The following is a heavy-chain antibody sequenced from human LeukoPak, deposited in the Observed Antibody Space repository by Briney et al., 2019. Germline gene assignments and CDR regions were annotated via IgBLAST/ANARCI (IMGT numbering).Heavy chain of an antibody. D-gene: IGHD4-17*01. CDR2: ISYDGSNK. CDR3: AKGATTVTSLGYFDY. V-gene: IGHV3-30-3*01. Sequence: GGSLRLSCTAPGFTFSNYAMHWVRQAPGKGLEWVAVISYDGSNKYYADSVKGRFTISRDNFRNTLYLQMNSLRAEDTAVYYCAKGATTVTSLGYFDYWGQGTLVTVSS. CDR1: GFTFSNYA. J-gene: IGHJ4*02.